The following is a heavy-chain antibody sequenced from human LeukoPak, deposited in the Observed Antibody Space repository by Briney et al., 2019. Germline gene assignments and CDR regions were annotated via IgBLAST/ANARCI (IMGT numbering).Heavy chain of an antibody. CDR1: GGSISSYY. CDR2: IYYSGST. J-gene: IGHJ3*02. CDR3: ASPTVTTSGLAFDI. V-gene: IGHV4-59*08. Sequence: SETLSLTCTVSGGSISSYYWSWIRQPPGKGLEWIGYIYYSGSTNCNPSLKSRVTISVDPSKNQFSLKLSSVTAADTAVYYCASPTVTTSGLAFDIWGQGTMVTVSS. D-gene: IGHD4-17*01.